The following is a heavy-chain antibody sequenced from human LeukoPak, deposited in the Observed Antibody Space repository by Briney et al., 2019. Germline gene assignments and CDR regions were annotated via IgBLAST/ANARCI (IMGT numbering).Heavy chain of an antibody. CDR1: GGPISSYY. Sequence: KPSEPLSLPCTVSGGPISSYYWSWIRQPAGKRLEWIGRIYTSGSTNYNPSLKSRVTMSVDTSKNQFSLKLSSVTAADTAVYYCARVELDLDAFDIWGQGTMVTVSS. D-gene: IGHD1-1*01. V-gene: IGHV4-4*07. J-gene: IGHJ3*02. CDR2: IYTSGST. CDR3: ARVELDLDAFDI.